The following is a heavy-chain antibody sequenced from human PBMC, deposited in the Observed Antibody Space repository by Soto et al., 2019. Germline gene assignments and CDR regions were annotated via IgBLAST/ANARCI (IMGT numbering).Heavy chain of an antibody. J-gene: IGHJ4*02. CDR2: IIPIFGTA. CDR3: AREKARYSSGWPFLDY. D-gene: IGHD6-19*01. V-gene: IGHV1-69*13. CDR1: GGTFSSYA. Sequence: ASVKVSCKASGGTFSSYAISWVRQAPGQGLEWMGGIIPIFGTANYAQKFQGRVTITADESTSTAYMELSSLRSEDTAVYYCAREKARYSSGWPFLDYWGQGTLVTVSS.